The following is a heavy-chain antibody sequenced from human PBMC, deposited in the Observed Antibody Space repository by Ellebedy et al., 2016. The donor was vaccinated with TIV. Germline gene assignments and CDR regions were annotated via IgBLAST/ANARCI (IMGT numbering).Heavy chain of an antibody. CDR1: GFTFSSHS. CDR3: AREEPGTTTFALDY. V-gene: IGHV3-21*01. J-gene: IGHJ4*02. Sequence: GESLKISCAASGFTFSSHSMNWVRQAPGKGLEWVSSISSSSLYIHYADPVKGRFTISRDNAKNSLYLQMNSLRAEDTAVYYCAREEPGTTTFALDYWGQGTLVTVSS. D-gene: IGHD1-26*01. CDR2: ISSSSLYI.